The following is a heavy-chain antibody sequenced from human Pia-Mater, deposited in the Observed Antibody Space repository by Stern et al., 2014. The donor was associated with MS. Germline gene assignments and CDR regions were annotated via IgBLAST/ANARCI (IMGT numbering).Heavy chain of an antibody. Sequence: VQLVQSGVEVKKPGESLKISCEASGYRVSDNWIGWGSQKPGKGLEWIGMIYPGDSDSRYNPSVQGQVTISADKSTNTAFLQWDSLKASDTAIYYCARHQSTLVNWFDTWGQGTPVTVSS. D-gene: IGHD2-21*01. CDR3: ARHQSTLVNWFDT. CDR1: GYRVSDNW. CDR2: IYPGDSDS. V-gene: IGHV5-51*01. J-gene: IGHJ5*02.